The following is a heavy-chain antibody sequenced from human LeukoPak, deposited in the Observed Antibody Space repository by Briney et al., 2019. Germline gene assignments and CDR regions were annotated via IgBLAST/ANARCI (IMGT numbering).Heavy chain of an antibody. D-gene: IGHD3-10*01. V-gene: IGHV3-21*01. CDR2: ISSSGSYI. Sequence: GGSLRLSCAASGFSFTSYSMNWVRQAPGKGLEWVSSISSSGSYIYYADSVKGRFTISRDNAKNSLYLQMNSLRAEDTAVYYCASVLLWFGEQNDYWGQGTLVTVSS. CDR3: ASVLLWFGEQNDY. CDR1: GFSFTSYS. J-gene: IGHJ4*02.